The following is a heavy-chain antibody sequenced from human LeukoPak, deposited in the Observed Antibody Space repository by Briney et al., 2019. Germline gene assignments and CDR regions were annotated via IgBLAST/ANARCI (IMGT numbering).Heavy chain of an antibody. J-gene: IGHJ3*02. V-gene: IGHV4-59*01. CDR3: ARVDSSGYVDAFDI. Sequence: SETLSLTCTVSGGSISSYYWSWIRQPPGKGLEWIGYIYYSGSTNYNPSLKSRVTISVDTSKNQFSLKLSSVTAADTAVYYCARVDSSGYVDAFDIWGQGTMVTVSS. CDR1: GGSISSYY. CDR2: IYYSGST. D-gene: IGHD3-22*01.